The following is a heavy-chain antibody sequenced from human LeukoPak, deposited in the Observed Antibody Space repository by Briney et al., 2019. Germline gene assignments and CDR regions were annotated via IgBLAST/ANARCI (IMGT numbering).Heavy chain of an antibody. CDR3: AREVSGWPDAFEI. CDR1: GFTFSNYN. CDR2: ISSSSSSSIM. J-gene: IGHJ3*02. Sequence: GGSLRLSCTASGFTFSNYNMNWVRQAAGKGLEWVSYISSSSSSSIMYYADSVKGRFTISRDNANNTLYLQLNSLRAEDTAVYYCAREVSGWPDAFEIWGQGTMVTVS. V-gene: IGHV3-48*01. D-gene: IGHD6-19*01.